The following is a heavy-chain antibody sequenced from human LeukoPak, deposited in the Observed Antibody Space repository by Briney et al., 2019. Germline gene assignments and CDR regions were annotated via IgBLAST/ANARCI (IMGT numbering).Heavy chain of an antibody. CDR1: RFTFSSYT. CDR2: ISGSGGST. D-gene: IGHD6-6*01. V-gene: IGHV3-23*01. Sequence: GGSLRLSCSASRFTFSSYTMNWVRQAPGKGLEWVSAISGSGGSTYYADSVKGRFTISRDNSKNTLYLQMNSLRAEDTAVYYCAKSSIAARVGYWGQGTLVTVSS. CDR3: AKSSIAARVGY. J-gene: IGHJ4*02.